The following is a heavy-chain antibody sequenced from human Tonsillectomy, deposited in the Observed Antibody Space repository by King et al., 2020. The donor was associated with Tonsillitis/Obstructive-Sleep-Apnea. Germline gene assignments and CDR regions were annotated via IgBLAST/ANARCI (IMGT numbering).Heavy chain of an antibody. Sequence: QLQESGPGLVKPSETLSLTCTVSGGSISSSSYYWGWIRQPPGKGLEWIGSIYYSGSTYYNPSLKSRVTISVDTSKNQFSLKLSSVTAADTAVYYCARHYYDFWSDNWFDPWGQGTLVTVSP. J-gene: IGHJ5*02. CDR2: IYYSGST. V-gene: IGHV4-39*01. D-gene: IGHD3-3*01. CDR3: ARHYYDFWSDNWFDP. CDR1: GGSISSSSYY.